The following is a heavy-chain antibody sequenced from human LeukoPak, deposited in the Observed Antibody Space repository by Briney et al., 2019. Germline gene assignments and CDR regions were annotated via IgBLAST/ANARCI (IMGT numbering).Heavy chain of an antibody. V-gene: IGHV4-34*01. J-gene: IGHJ4*02. D-gene: IGHD6-13*01. CDR1: GGSFSGHY. CDR2: ITHRGIT. CDR3: ARDNSRAAAGTLDY. Sequence: SETLSLTCAVYGGSFSGHYWSWIRQPPGEGLEWIGEITHRGITNYNPSLMSRVTISVDTSKNQFSLKLSSVTAADTAVYYCARDNSRAAAGTLDYWGQGTLVTVSS.